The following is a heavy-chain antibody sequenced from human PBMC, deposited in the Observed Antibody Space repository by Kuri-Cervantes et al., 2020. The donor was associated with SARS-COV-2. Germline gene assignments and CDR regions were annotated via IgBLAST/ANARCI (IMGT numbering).Heavy chain of an antibody. V-gene: IGHV4-39*01. J-gene: IGHJ6*03. CDR2: IYYSGST. CDR3: ARTQLGMNMDV. Sequence: GSLRLSCTVSGGSISSSSYYWGWIRQPPGKGLEWIGSIYYSGSTYYNPSLESRVTISVNTSKNQFSLKLSSVTAADTAVYYCARTQLGMNMDVWGKGTTVTVSS. CDR1: GGSISSSSYY. D-gene: IGHD7-27*01.